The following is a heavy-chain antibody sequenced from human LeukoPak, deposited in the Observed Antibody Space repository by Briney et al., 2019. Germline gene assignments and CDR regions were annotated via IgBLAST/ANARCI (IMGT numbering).Heavy chain of an antibody. D-gene: IGHD6-13*01. V-gene: IGHV3-53*01. CDR1: GFTVNSNY. CDR3: ARLTPAAGRLYFVD. Sequence: TGGSLRLSCAASGFTVNSNYLSWVRQAPGKGLEWVSTLYNTGNTYYANSVKGRFSISRDNSKNTLFLQVNSLRAEDTAVYYCARLTPAAGRLYFVDWGPGTLVTVSS. CDR2: LYNTGNT. J-gene: IGHJ4*02.